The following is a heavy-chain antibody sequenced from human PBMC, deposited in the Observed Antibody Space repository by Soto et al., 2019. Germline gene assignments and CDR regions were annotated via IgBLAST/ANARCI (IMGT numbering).Heavy chain of an antibody. CDR3: ARARGVIVVVPAYMDV. CDR2: IYYSGST. Sequence: SETLSLTCTVSGGSISSYYWSWIRQPPGKGLEWIGYIYYSGSTNYNPSLKSRVTISVDTSKNQFSLKLSSVTAADTAVYYCARARGVIVVVPAYMDVWGKGTTVTVSS. D-gene: IGHD2-2*01. J-gene: IGHJ6*03. CDR1: GGSISSYY. V-gene: IGHV4-59*01.